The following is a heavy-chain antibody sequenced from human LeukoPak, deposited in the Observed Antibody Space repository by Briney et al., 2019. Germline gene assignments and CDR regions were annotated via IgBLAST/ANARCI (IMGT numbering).Heavy chain of an antibody. CDR2: INPNSGGT. Sequence: ASVKVSCKASGYTFTGYCMHWVRQAPGQGLEWMGWINPNSGGTNYAQKFQGRVTMTRDTSISTAYMELSRLRSDDTAVYYCARDLASAWRFGEPGYFDYWGQGTLVTVSS. CDR1: GYTFTGYC. CDR3: ARDLASAWRFGEPGYFDY. V-gene: IGHV1-2*02. J-gene: IGHJ4*02. D-gene: IGHD3-10*01.